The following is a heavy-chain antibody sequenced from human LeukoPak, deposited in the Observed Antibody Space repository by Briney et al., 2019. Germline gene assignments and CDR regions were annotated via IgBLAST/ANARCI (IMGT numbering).Heavy chain of an antibody. J-gene: IGHJ4*02. CDR3: ARDSAGYCTNGVCYNVDY. CDR1: GFTVSSNY. CDR2: IYSGGST. D-gene: IGHD2-8*01. V-gene: IGHV3-53*01. Sequence: GGSLRLSCAASGFTVSSNYMSWVRQAPGKGLEWVSVIYSGGSTYYADSVKGRFTISRDNSKNTLYLQMNSLRAEDTAVYYCARDSAGYCTNGVCYNVDYWGQGTLVTVSS.